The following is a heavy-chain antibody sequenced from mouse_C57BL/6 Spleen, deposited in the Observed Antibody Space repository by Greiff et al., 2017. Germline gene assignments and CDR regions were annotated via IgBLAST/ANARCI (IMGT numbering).Heavy chain of an antibody. CDR3: ARHYDDYAMDY. CDR2: IDPSDSYT. V-gene: IGHV1-50*01. CDR1: GYTFTSYW. D-gene: IGHD2-3*01. J-gene: IGHJ4*01. Sequence: QVQLQQPGAELVKPGASVKLSCKASGYTFTSYWMQWVKQRPGQGLEWIGEIDPSDSYTNYNQKFKGKATLTVDTSSSTAYMQLSSLTSEDSAVYYCARHYDDYAMDYWGQGTSVTVSS.